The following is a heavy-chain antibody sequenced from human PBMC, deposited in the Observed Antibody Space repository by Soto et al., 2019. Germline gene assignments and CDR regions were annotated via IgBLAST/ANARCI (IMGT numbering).Heavy chain of an antibody. J-gene: IGHJ6*02. CDR1: GGSISSYY. CDR2: IYYSGST. V-gene: IGHV4-59*01. Sequence: QVQLLESGPGLVKPSETLSLTCTVSGGSISSYYWSWIRQPPGKGLEWIGYIYYSGSTNYNPSLKSRVTISVDTSKNQFSLKLSSVTAADTAVYYCARDQRMVRDYGMDVWGQGTTVTVSS. D-gene: IGHD3-10*01. CDR3: ARDQRMVRDYGMDV.